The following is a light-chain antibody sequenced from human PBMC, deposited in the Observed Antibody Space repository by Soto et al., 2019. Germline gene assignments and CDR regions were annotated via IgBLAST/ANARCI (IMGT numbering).Light chain of an antibody. CDR2: DAS. V-gene: IGKV3D-15*01. CDR1: QSVSSN. CDR3: QEHASI. Sequence: EIVMTQSPLTLSVSLGETETLSCRASQSVSSNLAWYLQKPAQAPRLLIYDASTRATGIPDRFSGSGSGTDFTLTISRLDPEDFAVYHCQEHASIFGQGTRLEIK. J-gene: IGKJ5*01.